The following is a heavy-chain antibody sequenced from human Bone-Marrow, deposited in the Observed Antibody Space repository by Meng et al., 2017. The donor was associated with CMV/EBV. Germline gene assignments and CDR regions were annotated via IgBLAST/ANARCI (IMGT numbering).Heavy chain of an antibody. V-gene: IGHV3-21*01. CDR2: ISSSSYI. CDR1: GFTFSSYS. J-gene: IGHJ4*02. CDR3: ARERFFGVVTDIDY. D-gene: IGHD3-3*01. Sequence: GESLKISCAASGFTFSSYSINWVRQAPGKGLEWVSSISSSSYIYYADSVKGRFTISRDNAKNSLYLQMNSLRAEDTAVYYCARERFFGVVTDIDYWGQGTLVTVSS.